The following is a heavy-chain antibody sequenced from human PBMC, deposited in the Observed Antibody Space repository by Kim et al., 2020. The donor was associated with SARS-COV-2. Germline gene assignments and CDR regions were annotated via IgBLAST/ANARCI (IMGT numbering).Heavy chain of an antibody. Sequence: SETLSLTCTVSGGSISSSSYYWGWIRQPPGKGLEWIGSIYYSGSTYYNPSLKSRVTISVDTSKNQFSLKLSSVTAADTAVYYCAIAAAGPQVDYWGQGTLVTVSS. CDR2: IYYSGST. V-gene: IGHV4-39*01. J-gene: IGHJ4*02. CDR3: AIAAAGPQVDY. D-gene: IGHD6-13*01. CDR1: GGSISSSSYY.